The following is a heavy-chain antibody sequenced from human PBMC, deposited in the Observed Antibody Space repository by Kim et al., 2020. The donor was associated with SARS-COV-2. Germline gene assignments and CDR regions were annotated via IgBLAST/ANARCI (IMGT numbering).Heavy chain of an antibody. V-gene: IGHV1-18*01. D-gene: IGHD6-19*01. CDR3: ARLSGSSGWYLNDY. Sequence: RKLQGRVTMTTDTSTSTAYMELRSLRSDDTAVYYCARLSGSSGWYLNDYWGQGTLVTVSS. J-gene: IGHJ4*02.